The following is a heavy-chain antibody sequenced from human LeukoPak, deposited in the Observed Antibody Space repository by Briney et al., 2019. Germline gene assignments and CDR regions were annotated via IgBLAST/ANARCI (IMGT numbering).Heavy chain of an antibody. CDR1: GGSISTTSYY. D-gene: IGHD1-26*01. CDR2: IYYSGST. J-gene: IGHJ6*03. Sequence: SETLSLTCTVSGGSISTTSYYWGWIRQPPGKGLECIGNIYYSGSTYYNPSLKSRVTISVDTSKNQFSLKLSSVTAADTAVYYCARATWGYYYYMDVWGKGTTVTVSS. CDR3: ARATWGYYYYMDV. V-gene: IGHV4-39*07.